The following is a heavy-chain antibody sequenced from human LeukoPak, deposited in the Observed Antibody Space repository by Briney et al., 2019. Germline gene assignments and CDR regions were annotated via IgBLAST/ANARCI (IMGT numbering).Heavy chain of an antibody. CDR2: IWYDGSNK. Sequence: PGRSLRLSCAASGFTFSSYGMHWVRQAPGKGLEWVAVIWYDGSNKYYADSVKGRFTISRDNSKNTLYLRMNSLRAEDTAVYYCARDGGRELTGAFDIWGQGTMVTVSS. D-gene: IGHD1-26*01. V-gene: IGHV3-33*01. CDR3: ARDGGRELTGAFDI. J-gene: IGHJ3*02. CDR1: GFTFSSYG.